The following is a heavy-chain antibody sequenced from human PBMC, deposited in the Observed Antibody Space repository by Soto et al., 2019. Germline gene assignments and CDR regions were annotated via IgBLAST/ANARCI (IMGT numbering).Heavy chain of an antibody. V-gene: IGHV3-23*01. CDR3: AKKYRGTYPFDY. Sequence: PGGSLRLSCAASAFTFSSYAMAWVRQAPGKGLEWVSSIGGSGDGISYADSVKGRFTISRDNSQNTLYLQMDSLRAEDTAIYYCAKKYRGTYPFDYWGQGTLVTVYS. CDR2: IGGSGDGI. J-gene: IGHJ4*02. CDR1: AFTFSSYA. D-gene: IGHD1-26*01.